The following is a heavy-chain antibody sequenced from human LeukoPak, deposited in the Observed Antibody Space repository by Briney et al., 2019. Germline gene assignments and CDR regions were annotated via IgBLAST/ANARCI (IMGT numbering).Heavy chain of an antibody. CDR2: IYPGDSDT. V-gene: IGHV5-51*01. CDR3: ARAVGPGLWIQPPNYFDY. Sequence: GESLKISCKGSGYSFTSYWIGWVRQMPGKGLEWMGIIYPGDSDTRYSPSFQGQVTISADKSISTAYLQWSSLKASDTAMYYCARAVGPGLWIQPPNYFDYWGQGTLVTVPS. J-gene: IGHJ4*02. D-gene: IGHD5-18*01. CDR1: GYSFTSYW.